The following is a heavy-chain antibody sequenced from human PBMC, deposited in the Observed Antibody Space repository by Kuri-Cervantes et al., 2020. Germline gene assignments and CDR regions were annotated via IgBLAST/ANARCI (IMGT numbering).Heavy chain of an antibody. CDR1: GFTVSSNY. CDR3: ARDGTTVVTDYYFDY. Sequence: GGSLRLSCAASGFTVSSNYMSWVRQAPGKGLEWVAVISYNGSNKYYADSVKGRFTISRDNSKNTLYLQMNSLRAEDTAVYYCARDGTTVVTDYYFDYWGQGTLVTVSS. CDR2: ISYNGSNK. D-gene: IGHD4-23*01. J-gene: IGHJ4*02. V-gene: IGHV3-30-3*01.